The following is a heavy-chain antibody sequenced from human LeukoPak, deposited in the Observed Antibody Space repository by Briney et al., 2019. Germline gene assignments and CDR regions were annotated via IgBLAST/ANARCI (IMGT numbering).Heavy chain of an antibody. CDR2: ISYDGSIK. CDR3: AREVKSGWPTWGHNWFDA. J-gene: IGHJ5*02. Sequence: GGSLRLSCVASGFTFSSYAIHWVRQAPGKGLEWVAVISYDGSIKNYADSVKGRFTISRDNSKNTLYLQMNSLRAEDTAVYYCAREVKSGWPTWGHNWFDAWGQGTLLTVSS. D-gene: IGHD7-27*01. CDR1: GFTFSSYA. V-gene: IGHV3-30-3*01.